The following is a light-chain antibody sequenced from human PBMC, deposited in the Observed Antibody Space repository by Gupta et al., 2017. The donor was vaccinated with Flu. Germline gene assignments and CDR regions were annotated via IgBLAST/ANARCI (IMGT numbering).Light chain of an antibody. CDR3: TSYTNSSTYV. V-gene: IGLV2-18*02. J-gene: IGLJ1*01. Sequence: QSALTQPPSVSGSPGQSVTISCTGTNSDIGTYNRVSWYQQPPGTAPKLMIYEVSNRPSGVPDRFSASKSGNTASLTISGLQGEDEADYYCTSYTNSSTYVFGTGTKVTVL. CDR1: NSDIGTYNR. CDR2: EVS.